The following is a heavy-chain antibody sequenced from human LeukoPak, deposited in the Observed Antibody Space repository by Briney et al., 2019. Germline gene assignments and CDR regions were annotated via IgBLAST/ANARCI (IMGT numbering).Heavy chain of an antibody. D-gene: IGHD5-18*01. J-gene: IGHJ4*02. V-gene: IGHV5-10-1*01. Sequence: GESLNISCKGSGYSFTNYWITWVRQMPGKGLEWMGRIDPSDSYTNYSPSFQGHVTISADKSITIAYLQWSSLKASDTAMYYCARTRGYSYGPPFDFWGQGTLVTVSS. CDR1: GYSFTNYW. CDR2: IDPSDSYT. CDR3: ARTRGYSYGPPFDF.